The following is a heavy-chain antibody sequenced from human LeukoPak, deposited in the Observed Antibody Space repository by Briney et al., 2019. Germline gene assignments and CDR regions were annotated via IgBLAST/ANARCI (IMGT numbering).Heavy chain of an antibody. CDR2: IYSGGST. CDR1: GFTVSSNY. D-gene: IGHD2-21*02. Sequence: GGSLRLSCAASGFTVSSNYMSWVRQAPGKGLEWVSVIYSGGSTYYADSVKGRFTISRDNSKNTLYLQMNSLRAEDTAVYYCAKDRAYCGGDCYPDDAFDIWGQGTMVTVSS. V-gene: IGHV3-66*01. J-gene: IGHJ3*02. CDR3: AKDRAYCGGDCYPDDAFDI.